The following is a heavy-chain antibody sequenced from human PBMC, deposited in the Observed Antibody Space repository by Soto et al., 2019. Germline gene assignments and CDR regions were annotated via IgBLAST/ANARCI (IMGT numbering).Heavy chain of an antibody. CDR2: IYHSGST. D-gene: IGHD1-1*01. J-gene: IGHJ4*02. Sequence: KPSETLSLTCAVSGYSISSGYYWGWIRQPPGKGLEWIGSIYHSGSTYYNPSLKSRVTISVDTSKNQFSLKLSSVTAADTAVYYCARGMKLERVGFDYWGQGTLVTVSS. V-gene: IGHV4-38-2*01. CDR1: GYSISSGYY. CDR3: ARGMKLERVGFDY.